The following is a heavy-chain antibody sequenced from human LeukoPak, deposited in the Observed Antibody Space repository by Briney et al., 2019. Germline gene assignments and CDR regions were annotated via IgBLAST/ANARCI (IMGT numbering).Heavy chain of an antibody. Sequence: SETLSLTCSVSGDSISRYYWNWIRQPAGKGLEWIGRVFACGTTNYNPSLTSRVSISADKSKNQVSLRLSSVTAADTAIYYCARGWKQLVYWGQGALVTVSS. CDR1: GDSISRYY. CDR3: ARGWKQLVY. J-gene: IGHJ4*02. V-gene: IGHV4-4*07. D-gene: IGHD1-1*01. CDR2: VFACGTT.